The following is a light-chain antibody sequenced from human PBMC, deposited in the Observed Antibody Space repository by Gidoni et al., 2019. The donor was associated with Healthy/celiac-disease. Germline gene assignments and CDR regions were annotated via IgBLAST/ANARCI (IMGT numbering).Light chain of an antibody. CDR3: QQSYSTPTWT. V-gene: IGKV1-39*01. CDR1: QSISSN. J-gene: IGKJ1*01. Sequence: DIQMTQSPSSLSASVGDRVTITCRASQSISSNLNWYQQKPGKAPKLLIYAASSLQSRGPSRFSGSGSGTEFTLTISSPQPEDFATYYCQQSYSTPTWTFGQGTQVEIK. CDR2: AAS.